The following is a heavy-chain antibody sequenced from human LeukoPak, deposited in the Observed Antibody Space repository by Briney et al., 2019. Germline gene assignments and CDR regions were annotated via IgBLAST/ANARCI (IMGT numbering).Heavy chain of an antibody. CDR2: INPNSGGT. J-gene: IGHJ5*02. CDR3: ARGTVAGFMIVVP. Sequence: GASVEVSCKASGYTFTGYYMHWVRQAPGQGLEWMGWINPNSGGTNYAQKFQGRVTMTRDTSISTAYMELSRLRSDDTAVYYCARGTVAGFMIVVPWGQGTLVTVSS. CDR1: GYTFTGYY. D-gene: IGHD3-22*01. V-gene: IGHV1-2*02.